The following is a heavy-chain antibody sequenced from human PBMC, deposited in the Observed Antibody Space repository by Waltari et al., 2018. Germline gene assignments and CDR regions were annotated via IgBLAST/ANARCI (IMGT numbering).Heavy chain of an antibody. V-gene: IGHV3-30*02. CDR1: GFTFSSYG. J-gene: IGHJ4*02. CDR3: AKDYSGSYYRAFY. Sequence: QVQLVESGGGVVQPGGSLRLACAASGFTFSSYGMHWIRQAPGQGLAWVAFIRNDGSSKYYADSVKGRFTISRDNSKNTLYLQMNSLRAEDKAVYYCAKDYSGSYYRAFYWGQGTLVTVSS. D-gene: IGHD1-26*01. CDR2: IRNDGSSK.